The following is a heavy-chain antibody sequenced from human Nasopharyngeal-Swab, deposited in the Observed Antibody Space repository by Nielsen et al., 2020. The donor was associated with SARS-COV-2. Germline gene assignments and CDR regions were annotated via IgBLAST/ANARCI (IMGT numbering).Heavy chain of an antibody. J-gene: IGHJ6*02. CDR3: ARPMRPMGHYYFGMDV. V-gene: IGHV5-51*01. Sequence: QVSCKGSGYSFTTYWIVWVRQMPGKGLEWMGIIYPGDSNTRYSPSFQGQVTISVDKYSSTAYLQWSSLKASDTAIYYCARPMRPMGHYYFGMDVWGQGTTVTVSS. CDR1: GYSFTTYW. D-gene: IGHD1-26*01. CDR2: IYPGDSNT.